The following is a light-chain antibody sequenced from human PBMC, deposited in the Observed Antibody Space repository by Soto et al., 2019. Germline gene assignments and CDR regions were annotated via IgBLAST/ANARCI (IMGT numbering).Light chain of an antibody. CDR1: SSNIGGNT. Sequence: QSVLTQPPSASGTPGQRVTISCSGSSSNIGGNTVDWYQQLPGTAPKLLIYGNTQRPSGVPDRFSGSKSGTSASLAISGLQSEDEADYYCAAWDDSLNGWVFGGGTKVTVL. V-gene: IGLV1-44*01. CDR3: AAWDDSLNGWV. J-gene: IGLJ3*02. CDR2: GNT.